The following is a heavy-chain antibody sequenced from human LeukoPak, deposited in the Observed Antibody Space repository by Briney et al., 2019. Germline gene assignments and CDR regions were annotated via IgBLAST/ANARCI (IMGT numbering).Heavy chain of an antibody. CDR1: GYTFTGYY. D-gene: IGHD3-3*01. CDR2: INPNSGGT. V-gene: IGHV1-2*02. J-gene: IGHJ6*02. CDR3: ATLAYYDFWRGSYYYGMEV. Sequence: ASVKVSCKASGYTFTGYYMHWVRQAPGQGLEWMGWINPNSGGTNYAQKFQGRVTMTRDTSISTAYMELSRLRSDDTAVYYCATLAYYDFWRGSYYYGMEVWGQGTTVTVSS.